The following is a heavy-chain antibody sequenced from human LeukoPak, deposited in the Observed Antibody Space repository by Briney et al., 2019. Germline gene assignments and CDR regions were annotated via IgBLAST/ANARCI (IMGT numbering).Heavy chain of an antibody. CDR2: ISAYNGNT. CDR1: GYTFTSYG. Sequence: ASVKVSCKASGYTFTSYGISWVRQAPGQGLEWMGWISAYNGNTNYAQKLQGRVTMTTDTSTSTAYMELRSLRSDDTAVYYCARAPALKTGLRLNWFDPWGQGTLVTVSS. D-gene: IGHD4-17*01. CDR3: ARAPALKTGLRLNWFDP. J-gene: IGHJ5*02. V-gene: IGHV1-18*01.